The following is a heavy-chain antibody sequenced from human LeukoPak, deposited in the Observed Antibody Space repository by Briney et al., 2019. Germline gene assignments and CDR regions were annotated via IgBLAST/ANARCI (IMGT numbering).Heavy chain of an antibody. CDR2: ISGSGGST. CDR1: GFTFSSYA. D-gene: IGHD1-7*01. J-gene: IGHJ4*02. Sequence: GRSLRLSCAASGFTFSSYAMSWVRQAPGKGLEWVSAISGSGGSTYYADSVKGRFTISRDNSKNTLYLQMNSLRAEDTAVYYCAKDGDRYNWNYEGDYWGQGTLVTVSS. V-gene: IGHV3-23*01. CDR3: AKDGDRYNWNYEGDY.